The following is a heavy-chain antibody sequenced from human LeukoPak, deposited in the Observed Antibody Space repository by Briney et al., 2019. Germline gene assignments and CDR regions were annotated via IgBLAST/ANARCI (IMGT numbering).Heavy chain of an antibody. CDR2: ISSSGSTI. CDR3: ARVDRRELPSYYMDV. D-gene: IGHD1-26*01. Sequence: PGGSLRLSCAASGFTVSSNYMSWIRQAPGKGLEWVSYISSSGSTIYYADSVKGRFTISRDNAKNSLYLQMNSLRAEDTAVYYCARVDRRELPSYYMDVWGKGTTVTISS. V-gene: IGHV3-11*01. CDR1: GFTVSSNY. J-gene: IGHJ6*03.